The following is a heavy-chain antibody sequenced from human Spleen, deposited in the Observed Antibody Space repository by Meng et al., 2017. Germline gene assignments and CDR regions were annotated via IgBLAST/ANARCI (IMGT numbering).Heavy chain of an antibody. J-gene: IGHJ5*02. Sequence: QVLFVPAGAEVKKPGASVKISCKAPGNMFTTFAIHWVRQAPGQRLQWMGWIIPGNGYAEYSPKFQGRVTFTRDTSANTVFLELSSLTYDDTAVYYCARDNGGGHFGNWFDPWGQGTLVTVSS. CDR3: ARDNGGGHFGNWFDP. CDR2: IIPGNGYA. CDR1: GNMFTTFA. V-gene: IGHV1-3*01. D-gene: IGHD2-8*01.